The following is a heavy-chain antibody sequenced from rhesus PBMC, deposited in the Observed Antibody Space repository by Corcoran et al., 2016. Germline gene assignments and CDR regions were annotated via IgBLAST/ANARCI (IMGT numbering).Heavy chain of an antibody. Sequence: EVQLVESGGGLVQPGGSLRLSCAASGFTFSSYDMSWVRQAPGKGLEWVSYISYTGKTIDYADSVKGRFTISRDNAKNSLSLQMSSLRAEDTAVYYCTRGANYFDYWGQGVLVTVSS. CDR2: ISYTGKTI. V-gene: IGHV3-136*01. CDR3: TRGANYFDY. CDR1: GFTFSSYD. J-gene: IGHJ4*01.